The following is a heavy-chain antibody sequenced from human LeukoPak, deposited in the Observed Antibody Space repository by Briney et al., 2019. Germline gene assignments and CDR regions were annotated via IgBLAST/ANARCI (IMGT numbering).Heavy chain of an antibody. V-gene: IGHV1-2*02. D-gene: IGHD3-22*01. CDR1: GYTFAVYY. CDR2: INPNSGGT. J-gene: IGHJ3*02. Sequence: ASVKVSCKASGYTFAVYYMHWVRQAPGQGLEWMGWINPNSGGTNYAQKFQGRVTMTRDTSISTAYMELSRLRSDDTAVYYCARDQTYYYDSSGYPDAFDIWGQGTMVTVSS. CDR3: ARDQTYYYDSSGYPDAFDI.